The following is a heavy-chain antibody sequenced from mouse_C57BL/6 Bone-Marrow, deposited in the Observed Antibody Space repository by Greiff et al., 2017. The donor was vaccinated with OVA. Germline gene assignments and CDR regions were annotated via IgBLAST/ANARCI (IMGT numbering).Heavy chain of an antibody. Sequence: EVMLVESGAELVRPGASVKLSCTASGFNIKDDYMHWVKQRPEQGLEWIGWIDPENGDTEYASKFQGKATITADTSSNTAYLQLSSLTSEDTAVYYCTTGGLRRPYAMDYWGQGTSVTVSS. V-gene: IGHV14-4*01. J-gene: IGHJ4*01. D-gene: IGHD2-4*01. CDR1: GFNIKDDY. CDR3: TTGGLRRPYAMDY. CDR2: IDPENGDT.